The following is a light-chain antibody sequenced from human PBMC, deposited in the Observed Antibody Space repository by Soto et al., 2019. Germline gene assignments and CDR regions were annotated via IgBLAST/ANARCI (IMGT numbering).Light chain of an antibody. CDR2: DAS. Sequence: EIVLTQSPATLSLSPGERATLSCRASQSVSSYLAWYQQKPGQAPRLLIYDASTRATGIPARFSGSGSGTEFTLTISSLQPEDFAVYYCQQYNNWWTFGQGTKVEIK. V-gene: IGKV3-15*01. CDR3: QQYNNWWT. J-gene: IGKJ1*01. CDR1: QSVSSY.